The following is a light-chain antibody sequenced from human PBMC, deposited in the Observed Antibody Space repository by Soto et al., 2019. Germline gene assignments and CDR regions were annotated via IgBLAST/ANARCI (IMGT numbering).Light chain of an antibody. J-gene: IGLJ1*01. CDR2: DNN. V-gene: IGLV1-51*01. CDR1: SSNIGNNY. Sequence: QSVLTQPPSVSAAPGQKGTISCSGSSSNIGNNYVYWYQQLPGTAPKLLIYDNNKRPSGIPDRFSDSKSGTSATLGITGLQTGDEADYYCGTWDSSLSAYVFGTGTKVTVL. CDR3: GTWDSSLSAYV.